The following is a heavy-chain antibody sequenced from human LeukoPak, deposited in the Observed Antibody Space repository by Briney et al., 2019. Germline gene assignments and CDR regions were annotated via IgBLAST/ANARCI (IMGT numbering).Heavy chain of an antibody. CDR1: ARTSSTYE. CDR2: IIPIFGTA. D-gene: IGHD5-18*01. CDR3: AREGNTAMGSY. Sequence: ASARTSSTYESSWGRQGPGQGLQWMGGIIPIFGTANYAQKFQGRVTITTDESTSTAYMELSSLRSEDTAVYYCAREGNTAMGSYWGQGTLVTVSS. V-gene: IGHV1-69*05. J-gene: IGHJ4*02.